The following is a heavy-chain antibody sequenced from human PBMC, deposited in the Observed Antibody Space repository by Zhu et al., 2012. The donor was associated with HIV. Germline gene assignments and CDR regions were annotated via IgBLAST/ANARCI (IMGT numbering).Heavy chain of an antibody. D-gene: IGHD3-22*01. J-gene: IGHJ4*02. V-gene: IGHV4-38-2*02. CDR3: ARPRYYDTSGYYHGPFDY. CDR1: GYSITHDYY. CDR2: VYHSGNT. Sequence: QVQLQESGPGLVKPLETLSLTCIVSGYSITHDYYWGWIRQPPGEGLEWIGSVYHSGNTYYSASLKTRVTISVDTSKNQFSLNLRSVTAADTAVYYCARPRYYDTSGYYHGPFDYVGPGNPGHRLL.